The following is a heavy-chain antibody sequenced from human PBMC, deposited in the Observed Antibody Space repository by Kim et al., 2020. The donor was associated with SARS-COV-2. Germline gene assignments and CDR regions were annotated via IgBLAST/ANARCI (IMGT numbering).Heavy chain of an antibody. CDR1: GGSISSSSYY. J-gene: IGHJ5*02. CDR2: IYYSGST. Sequence: SETLSLTCTVSGGSISSSSYYWGWIRQPPGKGLEWIGSIYYSGSTYYNPSLKSRVTISVDTSKNQFSLKLSSVTAADTAVYYCARHITMVRGVIINLLGWFDPWGQGTLVTVSS. CDR3: ARHITMVRGVIINLLGWFDP. D-gene: IGHD3-10*01. V-gene: IGHV4-39*01.